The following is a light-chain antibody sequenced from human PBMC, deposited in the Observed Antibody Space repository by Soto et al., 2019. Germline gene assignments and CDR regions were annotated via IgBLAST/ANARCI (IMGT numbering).Light chain of an antibody. CDR3: NSYTTSSTPCV. J-gene: IGLJ1*01. V-gene: IGLV2-18*02. CDR2: DVS. CDR1: SSDVGSYNR. Sequence: QSVLTQPASVSGSPGQSITISCTGSSSDVGSYNRVSWYQQPPNTAPKLIIYDVSNRPSGVPDRFSGSKSGNTASLTISGLQAEDEADYYCNSYTTSSTPCVFGTGTKVTVL.